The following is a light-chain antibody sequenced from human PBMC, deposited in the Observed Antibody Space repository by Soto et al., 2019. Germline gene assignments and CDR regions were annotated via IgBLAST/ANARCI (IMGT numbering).Light chain of an antibody. CDR2: DAS. J-gene: IGKJ5*01. CDR3: KQRSAGVS. CDR1: QSISNY. Sequence: EIVLTQYPPTLSLSPGGRATLSCRASQSISNYLAWYQHKPGQDHRLLIYDASSRATDNQPRFIGSGSGTDFTLTISSLEPEDFAVYYCKQRSAGVSLGDGKRLEI. V-gene: IGKV3-11*01.